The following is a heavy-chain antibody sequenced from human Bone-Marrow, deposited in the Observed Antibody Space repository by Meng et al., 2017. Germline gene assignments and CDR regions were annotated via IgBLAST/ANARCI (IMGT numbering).Heavy chain of an antibody. CDR1: GFTFSSYW. J-gene: IGHJ2*01. CDR2: IGGSGGSI. CDR3: ASWFRNWGSYLWYFDL. D-gene: IGHD7-27*01. V-gene: IGHV3-48*03. Sequence: GESLKISCAASGFTFSSYWMNWVRQAPGKGLEWVSYIGGSGGSIFYADSVKGRFTISRDNTKNSLFLQMNSLRAEDTAVYYCASWFRNWGSYLWYFDLWGRGTLVTVSS.